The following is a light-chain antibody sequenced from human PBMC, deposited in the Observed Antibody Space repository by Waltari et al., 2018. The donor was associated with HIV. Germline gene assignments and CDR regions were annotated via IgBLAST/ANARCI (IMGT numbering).Light chain of an antibody. J-gene: IGKJ5*01. Sequence: EIELTQSPATLSLSPGESAPLSCGASQGVSSAYLAWYQQRPGLAPRLLIYDASTRATGIPDRFSGSGSGTDFTLTISRLEPEDFAVYFCQQYASSPITFGQGTRLEIK. V-gene: IGKV3D-20*01. CDR1: QGVSSAY. CDR2: DAS. CDR3: QQYASSPIT.